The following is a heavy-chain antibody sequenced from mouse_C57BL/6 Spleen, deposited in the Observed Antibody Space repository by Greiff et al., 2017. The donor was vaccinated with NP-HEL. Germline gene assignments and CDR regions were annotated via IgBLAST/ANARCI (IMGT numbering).Heavy chain of an antibody. Sequence: EVKLVESGGGLVKPGGSLKLSCAASGFTFSSYTMSWVRQTPETRLEWVATISGGGGNTYYPDSVKGRFTISRDNAKNTLYLQMSSLRSEDTALYYCARLWPYYYAMDYWGQGTSVTVSS. CDR2: ISGGGGNT. CDR1: GFTFSSYT. CDR3: ARLWPYYYAMDY. V-gene: IGHV5-9*01. D-gene: IGHD1-1*02. J-gene: IGHJ4*01.